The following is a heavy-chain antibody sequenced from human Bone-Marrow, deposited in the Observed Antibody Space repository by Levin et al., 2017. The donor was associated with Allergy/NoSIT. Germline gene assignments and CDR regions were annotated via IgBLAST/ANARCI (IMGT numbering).Heavy chain of an antibody. CDR3: EIHPHTNYGRGSYGMDV. CDR2: ISSSGSTI. CDR1: GFTFSSYE. V-gene: IGHV3-48*03. Sequence: PGGSLRLSCAASGFTFSSYEMNWVRQAPGKGLEWVSYISSSGSTIYYADSVKGRFTISRDNAKNSLYLQMNSLRAEDTAVYYYEIHPHTNYGRGSYGMDVWGQGTTVTVSS. D-gene: IGHD4-17*01. J-gene: IGHJ6*02.